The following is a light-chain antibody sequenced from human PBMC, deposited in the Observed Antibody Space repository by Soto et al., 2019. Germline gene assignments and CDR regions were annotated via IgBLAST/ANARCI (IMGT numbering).Light chain of an antibody. CDR3: NSYTTTSTVV. CDR2: EVS. J-gene: IGLJ2*01. Sequence: QSALTQPASVSGSPGQSITISCTGTSSDIGSYDYVAWYQQHPGKAPKLMIYEVSNRPLGVSNRFSAFKSGNTASLTISGLQAEDEADYYCNSYTTTSTVVFGGGTKLTVL. V-gene: IGLV2-14*01. CDR1: SSDIGSYDY.